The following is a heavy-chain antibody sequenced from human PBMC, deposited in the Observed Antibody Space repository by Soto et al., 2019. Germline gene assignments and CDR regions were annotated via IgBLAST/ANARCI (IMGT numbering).Heavy chain of an antibody. CDR1: GGSVSSGSYY. V-gene: IGHV4-61*01. Sequence: SETLSLTCTVSGGSVSSGSYYWSWIRQPPGKGLEWIGYIYYSGSTNYNPSLKSRVTIPVDTFKTQFSMKLSSVTAADTAVYYCARDNFWSGYSTSDAFDIWGQGTMVTVSS. D-gene: IGHD3-3*01. CDR2: IYYSGST. J-gene: IGHJ3*02. CDR3: ARDNFWSGYSTSDAFDI.